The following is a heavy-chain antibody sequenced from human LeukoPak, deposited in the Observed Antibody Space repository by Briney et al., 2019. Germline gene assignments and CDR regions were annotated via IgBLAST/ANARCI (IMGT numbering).Heavy chain of an antibody. CDR3: ARVGYGSGSYYRYHDFDY. V-gene: IGHV4-59*12. CDR1: GGSISSNY. CDR2: IYYSGTT. D-gene: IGHD3-10*01. Sequence: PSETLSLTCTVSGGSISSNYWSWIRQPPGKGLEWIWYIYYSGTTNYNPSLESRVTISVDTSKNQFSLKLSSVTAADTAVYYCARVGYGSGSYYRYHDFDYWGQGTLVTVSS. J-gene: IGHJ4*02.